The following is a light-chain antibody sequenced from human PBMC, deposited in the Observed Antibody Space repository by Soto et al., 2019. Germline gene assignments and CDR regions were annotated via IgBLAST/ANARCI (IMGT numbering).Light chain of an antibody. CDR2: AAS. V-gene: IGKV1-9*01. Sequence: GARVTITCRASQSISTWLAWYQQKPGQAPKLLISAASTLPSGVPSRFSGSGSGTEFTLTISSLQPEDFATYYCLQHNSYPRTFGQGTKVDIK. CDR1: QSISTW. CDR3: LQHNSYPRT. J-gene: IGKJ1*01.